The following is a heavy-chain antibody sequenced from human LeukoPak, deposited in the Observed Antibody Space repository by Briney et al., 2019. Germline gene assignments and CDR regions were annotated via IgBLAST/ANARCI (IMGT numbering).Heavy chain of an antibody. CDR3: ASGYYDSSGYYWRAFDI. Sequence: PGGSLRLSCAASGFTFSSYEMNWVRQAPGKGLEWVSYISSSGSTIYYADSVKGRFTISRDNAKNSLYLQMNSLRAEDTAVYYCASGYYDSSGYYWRAFDIWGQGTMVTVSS. J-gene: IGHJ3*02. D-gene: IGHD3-22*01. CDR2: ISSSGSTI. V-gene: IGHV3-48*03. CDR1: GFTFSSYE.